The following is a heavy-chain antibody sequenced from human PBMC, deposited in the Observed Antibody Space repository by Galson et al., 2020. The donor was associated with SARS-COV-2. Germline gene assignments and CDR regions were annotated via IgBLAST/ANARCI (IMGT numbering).Heavy chain of an antibody. D-gene: IGHD1-26*01. Sequence: SETLSLTCTVSGGSMSGYYWSWIRQPPGKGLEWIAYIFYSGSTNYNPSLDSRVTISVDTSKNHFSLRLSSVTAADTAVYYCGRHRGVGEFDYWGQGTLVTVSS. CDR3: GRHRGVGEFDY. CDR1: GGSMSGYY. V-gene: IGHV4-59*08. J-gene: IGHJ4*02. CDR2: IFYSGST.